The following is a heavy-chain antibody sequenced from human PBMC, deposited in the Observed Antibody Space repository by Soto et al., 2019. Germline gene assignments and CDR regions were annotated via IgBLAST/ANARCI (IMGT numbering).Heavy chain of an antibody. D-gene: IGHD5-12*01. CDR1: GGSISSSYYY. CDR2: IYYGGST. CDR3: ARDQSGYDLYNWFDP. J-gene: IGHJ5*02. Sequence: SETLSLTCTVSGGSISSSYYYWGWIRQPPGKGLEWIGSIYYGGSTYYNPSLKSRVTVSVDTSKNQFSLRSEDTAVYYCARDQSGYDLYNWFDPWGQGTLVTVSS. V-gene: IGHV4-39*07.